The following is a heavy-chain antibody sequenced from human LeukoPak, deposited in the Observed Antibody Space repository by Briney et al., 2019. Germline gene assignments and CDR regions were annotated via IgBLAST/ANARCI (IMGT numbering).Heavy chain of an antibody. CDR3: ATLDGYGDYVGY. J-gene: IGHJ4*02. CDR2: FYREDGET. V-gene: IGHV1-24*01. Sequence: ASVKVSCKVSGDTLTEFSMFWVRQAPGKGLEWMGGFYREDGETTYAQKFQGRVTMTEDTSTDTACMELSSLRYEDTAVYYCATLDGYGDYVGYWGQGTVVTVSS. CDR1: GDTLTEFS. D-gene: IGHD4-17*01.